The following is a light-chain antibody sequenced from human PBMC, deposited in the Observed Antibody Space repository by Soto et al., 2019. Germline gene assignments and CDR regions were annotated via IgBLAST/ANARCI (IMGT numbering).Light chain of an antibody. J-gene: IGLJ1*01. V-gene: IGLV2-14*01. CDR3: SSYTSSSTLYV. CDR1: SSDVGGYNY. CDR2: DVS. Sequence: QSALTQPAPVSGSPGQSITISCTGTSSDVGGYNYVSWYQQHPGKAPKLMIYDVSNRPSGVSNRFSGSKSGNTASLTISGLQAEDEADCYCSSYTSSSTLYVFGTGTKLTVL.